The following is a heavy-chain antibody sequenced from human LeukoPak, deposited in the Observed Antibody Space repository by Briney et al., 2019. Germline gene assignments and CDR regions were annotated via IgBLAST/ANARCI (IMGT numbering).Heavy chain of an antibody. CDR3: AKTYYPSWTVVTHFDH. V-gene: IGHV3-30*02. CDR2: IRYDGSDQ. D-gene: IGHD1-26*01. CDR1: GFTFSSYD. Sequence: GGSLRLSCAASGFTFSSYDIHWVRQAPGKGLEWVTFIRYDGSDQYYAESVKGRFTISRGNSRNILSLQMTSLRPEDTAVYYCAKTYYPSWTVVTHFDHWGQGILVTVSA. J-gene: IGHJ4*02.